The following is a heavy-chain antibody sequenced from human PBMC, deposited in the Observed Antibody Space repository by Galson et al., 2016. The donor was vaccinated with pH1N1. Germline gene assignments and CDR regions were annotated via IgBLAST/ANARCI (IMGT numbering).Heavy chain of an antibody. V-gene: IGHV1-69*01. J-gene: IGHJ4*01. CDR2: IIPIFGTT. D-gene: IGHD4-23*01. CDR1: EGTFTSSP. CDR3: ARTPTSVVTVYSPFDF. Sequence: CKVSEGTFTSSPITWVRHAPGQALEWVGDIIPIFGTTTSALKFQGRITLTADVSLHSAFMELSGLTSQDTAVYYCARTPTSVVTVYSPFDFWGQGTPVTVSS.